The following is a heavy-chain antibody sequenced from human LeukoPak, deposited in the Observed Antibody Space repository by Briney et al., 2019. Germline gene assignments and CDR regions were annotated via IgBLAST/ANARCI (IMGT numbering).Heavy chain of an antibody. Sequence: ASVKVSCKASGYTFTSYDTNWVRQATGQGLEWMGWMNPNSGNTGYAQKFQGRVTMTRNTSISTAYMELSSLRSEDTAVYYCARERYDILTVYYYGMDVWGQGTTVTVSS. V-gene: IGHV1-8*01. CDR2: MNPNSGNT. CDR1: GYTFTSYD. J-gene: IGHJ6*02. CDR3: ARERYDILTVYYYGMDV. D-gene: IGHD3-9*01.